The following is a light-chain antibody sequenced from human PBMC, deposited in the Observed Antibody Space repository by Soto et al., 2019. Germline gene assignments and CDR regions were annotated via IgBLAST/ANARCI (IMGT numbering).Light chain of an antibody. CDR1: QSISSW. Sequence: DIQMTQSPSTLSASVGDRVTITCRASQSISSWLAWYQQRPGKAPKLLIYDASTLKSGVPSRFSGSGSGTEFTLTISSLQPDDFATYYCQQYNNYMYTFGQGTRLEIK. CDR2: DAS. CDR3: QQYNNYMYT. J-gene: IGKJ2*01. V-gene: IGKV1-5*01.